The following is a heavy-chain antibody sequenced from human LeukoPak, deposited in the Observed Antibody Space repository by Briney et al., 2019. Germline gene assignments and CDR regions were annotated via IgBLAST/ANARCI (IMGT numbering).Heavy chain of an antibody. Sequence: PGGSLRLSCAASGFTFSSYEMNWVRQAPGKGLEWVSYISSSGSTIYYADSVKGRFTISRDNAKNSLYLQMNSLRAGDTAVYYCARGGMLYYFDYWGQGTLVTVSS. CDR2: ISSSGSTI. D-gene: IGHD3-10*02. V-gene: IGHV3-48*03. J-gene: IGHJ4*02. CDR1: GFTFSSYE. CDR3: ARGGMLYYFDY.